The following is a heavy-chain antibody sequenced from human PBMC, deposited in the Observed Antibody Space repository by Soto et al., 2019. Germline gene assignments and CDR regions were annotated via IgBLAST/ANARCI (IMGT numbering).Heavy chain of an antibody. CDR2: INPSGGST. J-gene: IGHJ3*02. V-gene: IGHV1-46*03. D-gene: IGHD4-17*01. Sequence: ASATVSCKASGYTFTSYYMHWVRQAPGQGLEWMGIINPSGGSTSYAQKFQGRVTMTRDTSTSTVYMELSSLRSEDTAVYYCASDTVAMTTVTTGAFDIWGQGTMVTVSS. CDR3: ASDTVAMTTVTTGAFDI. CDR1: GYTFTSYY.